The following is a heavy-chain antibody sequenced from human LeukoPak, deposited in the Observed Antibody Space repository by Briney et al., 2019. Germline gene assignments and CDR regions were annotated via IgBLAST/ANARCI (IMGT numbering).Heavy chain of an antibody. Sequence: GASVKVSCKASGYTFTSYYMHWVRQAPGQGLEWMGIINPSGGSTSYAQKFQGRVTMTRDTSTSTVYMELSSLRSEDTAVYYCARGGRGYYGSGDYFDYWGQGTLVTVSS. V-gene: IGHV1-46*01. D-gene: IGHD3-10*01. CDR2: INPSGGST. CDR1: GYTFTSYY. CDR3: ARGGRGYYGSGDYFDY. J-gene: IGHJ4*02.